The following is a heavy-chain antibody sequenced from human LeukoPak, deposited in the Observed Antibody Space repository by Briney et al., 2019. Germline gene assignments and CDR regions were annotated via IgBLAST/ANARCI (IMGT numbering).Heavy chain of an antibody. V-gene: IGHV3-11*01. CDR1: GFTFNDYY. CDR3: ATDGAGFDT. CDR2: INIGGTNT. Sequence: GGSLRLSCAASGFTFNDYYMRWIRQAPGKGLEWLSYINIGGTNTHYADSVKGRFTISRDNAKKSLYLEMNNLRAEDTAVYYCATDGAGFDTWGRGVLVTVSS. J-gene: IGHJ5*02.